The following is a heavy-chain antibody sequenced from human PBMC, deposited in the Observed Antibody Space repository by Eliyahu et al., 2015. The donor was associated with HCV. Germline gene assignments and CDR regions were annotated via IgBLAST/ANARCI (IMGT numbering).Heavy chain of an antibody. Sequence: QITLKESGPTLVKPTQTLTLTCTFSGFSLSTSGVGVGWIRQSPGKALXCLALIYWDEDKRYSPSLQSRLTITKDTSKNQVVLTMTNMDPIDTATYYCARTNYYGSSAYPQHCFDYWGQGTLVTVSS. J-gene: IGHJ4*02. CDR3: ARTNYYGSSAYPQHCFDY. CDR2: IYWDEDK. D-gene: IGHD3-22*01. CDR1: GFSLSTSGVG. V-gene: IGHV2-5*02.